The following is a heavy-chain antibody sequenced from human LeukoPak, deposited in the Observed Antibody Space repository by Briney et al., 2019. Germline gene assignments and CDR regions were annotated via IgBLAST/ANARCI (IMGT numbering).Heavy chain of an antibody. D-gene: IGHD5-24*01. CDR3: NTEDGWFDP. Sequence: TGGSLRLSCAASGFTFSNAWMSWVRQAPGKGLEWVGRIKSKTDGGTTDYAAPVKGRFTISRDDSKNTLHLQMNSLKTEDTGVCYCNTEDGWFDPWGQGTLVTVSS. CDR1: GFTFSNAW. CDR2: IKSKTDGGTT. J-gene: IGHJ5*02. V-gene: IGHV3-15*01.